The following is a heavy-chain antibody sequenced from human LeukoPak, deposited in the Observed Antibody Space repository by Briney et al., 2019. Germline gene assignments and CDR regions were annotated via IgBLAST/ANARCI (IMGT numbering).Heavy chain of an antibody. V-gene: IGHV4-59*08. CDR3: ARHSDGGGSYRRSFDY. Sequence: APLSLTCPVSGGSISSYYWSWIRQPPGKGLEWIGYSYYSGGTNYNPSLKSRVTISVDTSKNQFSLKLSSVTAADTAVYYCARHSDGGGSYRRSFDYWGQGTLVTVSS. CDR1: GGSISSYY. CDR2: SYYSGGT. J-gene: IGHJ4*02. D-gene: IGHD1-26*01.